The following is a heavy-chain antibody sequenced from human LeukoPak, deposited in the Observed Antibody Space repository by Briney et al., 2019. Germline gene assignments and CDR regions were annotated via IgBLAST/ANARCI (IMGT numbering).Heavy chain of an antibody. Sequence: GGSLRLSCAASGFTFSSYWMHWVRQASGKGLVWVSRINSDGSSTSYADSVKGRFTISRDNAKNTLYLQMNSLRAEDTAVYYCARDYYGSGSYPLFDYWGQGTLVTVSS. CDR2: INSDGSST. CDR3: ARDYYGSGSYPLFDY. CDR1: GFTFSSYW. D-gene: IGHD3-10*01. J-gene: IGHJ4*02. V-gene: IGHV3-74*01.